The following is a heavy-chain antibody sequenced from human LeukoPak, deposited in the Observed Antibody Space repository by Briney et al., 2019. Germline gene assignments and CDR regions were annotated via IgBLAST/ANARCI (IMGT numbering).Heavy chain of an antibody. V-gene: IGHV3-30*04. J-gene: IGHJ4*02. Sequence: GRSLRLSCAASGFTFSSYAMHWVRQAPGKGLKWVAVISYDGSNKYYADSVKGRFTISRDDSKNTLYLQMNSLRAEDTAVYYCAREHGHYDILTGLHWGQGTLVTVSS. CDR3: AREHGHYDILTGLH. D-gene: IGHD3-9*01. CDR1: GFTFSSYA. CDR2: ISYDGSNK.